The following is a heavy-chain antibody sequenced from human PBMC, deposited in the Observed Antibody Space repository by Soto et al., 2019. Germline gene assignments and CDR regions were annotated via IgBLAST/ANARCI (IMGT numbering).Heavy chain of an antibody. CDR3: ARTRSPIVGATFGYDY. J-gene: IGHJ4*02. V-gene: IGHV1-18*01. CDR1: GYTFTSYG. CDR2: ISAYNGNT. D-gene: IGHD1-26*01. Sequence: GASVKVSCKASGYTFTSYGISWVRQAPGQGLEWMGWISAYNGNTNYAQKLQGRVTMTTDTSTSTAYMELRSLRSDDTAVYYCARTRSPIVGATFGYDYWGQGTLVTVSS.